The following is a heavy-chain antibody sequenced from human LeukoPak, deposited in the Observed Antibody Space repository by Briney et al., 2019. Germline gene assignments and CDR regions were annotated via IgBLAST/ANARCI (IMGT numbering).Heavy chain of an antibody. CDR1: GFTFSSYD. D-gene: IGHD3-3*01. J-gene: IGHJ5*02. V-gene: IGHV3-13*01. Sequence: GGSLRLSCEASGFTFSSYDMHWVRQATGKGLEWVSAIGTAGDTYYPGSVKGRFTISRENAKNSLYLQMNSLRAGDTAVYYCARGGDFWSGYYPEFDPWGQGTLVTVSS. CDR3: ARGGDFWSGYYPEFDP. CDR2: IGTAGDT.